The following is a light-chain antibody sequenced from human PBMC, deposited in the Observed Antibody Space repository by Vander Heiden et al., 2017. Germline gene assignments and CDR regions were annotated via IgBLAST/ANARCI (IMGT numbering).Light chain of an antibody. V-gene: IGKV3-11*01. Sequence: VLTQSPASLSFSPGGSTTLTCRASQRVVTDLAWSQQKPGQAPRLLIYDTSNRETGIPARFSGSRSRTDFTLTISSLEPEDFAIYYWQQRASWPPTFGPGTKVDI. CDR2: DTS. J-gene: IGKJ3*01. CDR3: QQRASWPPT. CDR1: QRVVTD.